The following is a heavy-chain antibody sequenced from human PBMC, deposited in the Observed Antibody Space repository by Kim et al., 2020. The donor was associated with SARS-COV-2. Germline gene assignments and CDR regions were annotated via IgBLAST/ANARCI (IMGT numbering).Heavy chain of an antibody. CDR1: GGTFSSYA. D-gene: IGHD3-3*01. CDR3: ARGGGVVITGPFDY. J-gene: IGHJ4*02. Sequence: SVKVSCKASGGTFSSYAISWVRQAPGQGLEWMGRIIPILGIANYAQKFQGRVTITADKSTSTAYMELSSLRSEDTAVYYCARGGGVVITGPFDYWGQGTLVTVSS. V-gene: IGHV1-69*04. CDR2: IIPILGIA.